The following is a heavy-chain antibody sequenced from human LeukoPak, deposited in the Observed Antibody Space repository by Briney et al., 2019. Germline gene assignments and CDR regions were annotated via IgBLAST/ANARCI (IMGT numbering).Heavy chain of an antibody. CDR3: ARDLPPYYFDY. Sequence: SVKVSCKASGGIFSSYAISWVRQAPGQGLEWMVRIIPILGIANYAQKFQGRVTITADKSTSTDYMDLSSLRSEDTAVYYCARDLPPYYFDYWGQGTLDTVSS. CDR2: IIPILGIA. J-gene: IGHJ4*02. V-gene: IGHV1-69*04. CDR1: GGIFSSYA.